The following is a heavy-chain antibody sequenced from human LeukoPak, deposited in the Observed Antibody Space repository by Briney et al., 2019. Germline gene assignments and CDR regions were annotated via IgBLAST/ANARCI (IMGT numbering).Heavy chain of an antibody. CDR2: IRASGGRT. D-gene: IGHD3-10*01. CDR1: GFSLTDYG. Sequence: GGSLRLSCAASGFSLTDYGMSWVRQAPGEGLEWVSTIRASGGRTYYADSVKGRFTISRDNSEDAVSLQMNSLRGEDTAVYFCATWGRFGELLHWGQGALVTVSS. V-gene: IGHV3-23*01. CDR3: ATWGRFGELLH. J-gene: IGHJ4*02.